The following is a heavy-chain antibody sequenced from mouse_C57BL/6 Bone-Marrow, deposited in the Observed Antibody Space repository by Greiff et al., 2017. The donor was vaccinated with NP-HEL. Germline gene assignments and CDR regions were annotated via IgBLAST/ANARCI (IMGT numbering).Heavy chain of an antibody. CDR3: VRFTTVVDWYFDV. CDR2: IRSKSNNYAT. J-gene: IGHJ1*03. V-gene: IGHV10-1*01. D-gene: IGHD1-1*01. Sequence: EVKLVESGGGLVQPKGSLKLSCAASGFSFNTYAMNWVRQAPGKGLEWVARIRSKSNNYATYYADSVKDRFTISRDDSESMLYLQMNNLKTEDTAMYYCVRFTTVVDWYFDVWGTGTTVTVSS. CDR1: GFSFNTYA.